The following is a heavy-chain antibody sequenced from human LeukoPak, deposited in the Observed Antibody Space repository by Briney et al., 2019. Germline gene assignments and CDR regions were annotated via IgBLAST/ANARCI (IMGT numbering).Heavy chain of an antibody. Sequence: GASVKVSCKASGGTFSSYAISWVRQAPGQGLEWMGRIIPIFGTANYAQKLQGRVTITTDESTSTAYMELSSLRSEDTAVYYCARGENRGYCSGGSCYLNWFDPWGQGTLVTVSS. D-gene: IGHD2-15*01. V-gene: IGHV1-69*05. J-gene: IGHJ5*02. CDR1: GGTFSSYA. CDR2: IIPIFGTA. CDR3: ARGENRGYCSGGSCYLNWFDP.